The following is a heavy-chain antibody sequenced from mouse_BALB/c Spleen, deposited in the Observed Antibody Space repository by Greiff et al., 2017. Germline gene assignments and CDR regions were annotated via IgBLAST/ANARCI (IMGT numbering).Heavy chain of an antibody. V-gene: IGHV1S137*01. Sequence: QVQLKQSGAELVRPGVSVKISCKGSGYTFTDYAMHWVKQSHAKSLEWIGVISTYYGDASYNQKFKGKATMTVDKSSSTAYMELARLTSEDSAIYYCASYAWFAYWGQGTLVTVSA. D-gene: IGHD1-1*01. CDR3: ASYAWFAY. CDR1: GYTFTDYA. J-gene: IGHJ3*01. CDR2: ISTYYGDA.